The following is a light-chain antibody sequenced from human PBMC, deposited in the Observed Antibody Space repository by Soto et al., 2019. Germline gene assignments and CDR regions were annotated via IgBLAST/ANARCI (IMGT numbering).Light chain of an antibody. CDR3: SSHTPRGNHV. CDR2: DVS. Sequence: QSALTQPASVSGSRGQSITISCTGTSSDVGAYNYVSWYQQHPGKVPKLIIYDVSNRPSGVSNRFSGSKSGNTASLTISGLQAEDEADYYCSSHTPRGNHVFGTGTKLTVL. J-gene: IGLJ1*01. CDR1: SSDVGAYNY. V-gene: IGLV2-14*03.